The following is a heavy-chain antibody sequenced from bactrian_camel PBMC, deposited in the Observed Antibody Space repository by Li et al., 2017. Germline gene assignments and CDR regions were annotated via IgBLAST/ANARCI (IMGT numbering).Heavy chain of an antibody. CDR3: VQGTSADGYRY. V-gene: IGHV3S1*01. CDR2: LHSDGKID. Sequence: HVQLVESGGGLVQPGGSLSLSCAASGFTFSDYWQYWVRQAPGKGLEWVSALHSDGKIDLYSDSVKGRVTISRDNTRNTLYLQLDSLKTEDTAMYYCVQGTSADGYRYWGQGTQVTVS. CDR1: GFTFSDYW. J-gene: IGHJ4*01. D-gene: IGHD2*01.